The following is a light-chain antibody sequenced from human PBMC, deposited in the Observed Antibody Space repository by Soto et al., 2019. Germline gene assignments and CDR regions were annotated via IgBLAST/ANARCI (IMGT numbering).Light chain of an antibody. CDR1: LSISTH. CDR2: GAS. Sequence: EIVMPQSPATLSVSPGERATLSCRASLSISTHLAWYEQKPGQAPRLLIYGASTRAAGIPARFSGSGSGTEFTLTISSLQSEDFAVYYCQQYNNWPPWTFGQGTKVDIK. V-gene: IGKV3D-15*01. CDR3: QQYNNWPPWT. J-gene: IGKJ1*01.